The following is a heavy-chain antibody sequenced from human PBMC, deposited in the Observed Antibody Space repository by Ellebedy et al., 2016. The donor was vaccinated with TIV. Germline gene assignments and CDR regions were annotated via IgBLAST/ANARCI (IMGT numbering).Heavy chain of an antibody. J-gene: IGHJ5*02. Sequence: SETPSLTXTVSGDSISSSNYYWGWIRQPPGKGLEWIGNIHYSGSTYYNPSLRSRVTISVDTSKNQFSLRLSSVTAADTALYYCATSIAASLRWFDPWGQGTLVTVSS. CDR3: ATSIAASLRWFDP. CDR2: IHYSGST. D-gene: IGHD6-13*01. CDR1: GDSISSSNYY. V-gene: IGHV4-39*05.